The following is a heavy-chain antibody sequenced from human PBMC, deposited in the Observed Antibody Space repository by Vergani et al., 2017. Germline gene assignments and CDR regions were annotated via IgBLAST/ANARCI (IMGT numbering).Heavy chain of an antibody. D-gene: IGHD2-2*01. CDR2: ISSSSSYI. CDR1: GFTFSSYS. CDR3: AGVSREYRLPQGWFDP. Sequence: EVQLVESGGGLVKPGGSLRLSCAASGFTFSSYSMNWVRQAPGKGLEWVSSISSSSSYIYYADSVKGRFTISRDNAKNSLYLQMNSLRAEDTAVYYCAGVSREYRLPQGWFDPWGQGTLVTVSS. J-gene: IGHJ5*02. V-gene: IGHV3-21*01.